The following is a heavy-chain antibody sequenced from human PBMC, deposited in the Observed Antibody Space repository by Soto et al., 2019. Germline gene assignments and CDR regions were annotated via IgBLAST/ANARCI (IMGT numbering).Heavy chain of an antibody. D-gene: IGHD1-20*01. V-gene: IGHV3-53*02. Sequence: EVQLVETGGDLIQSGGSLRLSCAASGFALSSSYMMWVRQAPGKGLECISVTYTGGSTDYANSVKGRFTISRDDSMNTLYLQMNSLRAEDTAIYYCARDPPITSDYAMDVWGQGTTVSASS. CDR2: TYTGGST. J-gene: IGHJ6*02. CDR3: ARDPPITSDYAMDV. CDR1: GFALSSSY.